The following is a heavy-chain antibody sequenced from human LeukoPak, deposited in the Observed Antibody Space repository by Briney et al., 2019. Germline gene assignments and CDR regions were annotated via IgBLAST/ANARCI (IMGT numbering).Heavy chain of an antibody. D-gene: IGHD1-26*01. CDR1: GFTFSNYA. CDR2: IIDNGGDT. CDR3: ATIQGSGSYYKYFDL. Sequence: SGGSLRLSCAASGFTFSNYAMSWVRQAPGKGLEWFSAIIDNGGDTYYADSVKGRFTISGDNAKNSLYLQMNSLRAEDTAVYYCATIQGSGSYYKYFDLWGRGTLVTVSS. V-gene: IGHV3-23*01. J-gene: IGHJ2*01.